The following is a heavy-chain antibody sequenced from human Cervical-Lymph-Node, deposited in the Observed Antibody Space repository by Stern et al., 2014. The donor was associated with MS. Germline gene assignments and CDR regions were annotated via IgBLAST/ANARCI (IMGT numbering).Heavy chain of an antibody. CDR3: TRDELD. V-gene: IGHV1-2*02. CDR2: IHPGRGDT. D-gene: IGHD1-1*01. J-gene: IGHJ4*02. Sequence: QVQLVQSGAEVKKPGASVKVSCKASGYSFTGYYIHWVRQAPGQGLEWMGWIHPGRGDTHYAPKFQGRVTVTRDTSISTAYMELSGLRSDDTAFYYCTRDELDWGQGTLVTVSS. CDR1: GYSFTGYY.